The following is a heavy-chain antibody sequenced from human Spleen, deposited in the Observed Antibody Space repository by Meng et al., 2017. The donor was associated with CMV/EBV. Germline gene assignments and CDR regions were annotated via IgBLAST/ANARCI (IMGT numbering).Heavy chain of an antibody. D-gene: IGHD1-26*01. CDR1: GFTFTNAW. V-gene: IGHV3-30*03. CDR2: ISYDGRNK. Sequence: GGSLRLSCAASGFTFTNAWMMWVRQTPGKGLEWVAVISYDGRNKHYADSVKGRFTISRDNFKNTLFLQMNSLRPEDTALYYCVKGIAVWGAYGVDVWGQGTTVTVSS. CDR3: VKGIAVWGAYGVDV. J-gene: IGHJ6*02.